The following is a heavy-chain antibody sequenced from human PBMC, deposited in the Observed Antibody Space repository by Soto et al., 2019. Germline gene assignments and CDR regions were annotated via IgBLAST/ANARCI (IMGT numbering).Heavy chain of an antibody. J-gene: IGHJ5*02. Sequence: QVRLVESGGGVVQPGRSLRLSCEASGFTFSSYGIHWVRQAPGKGLEWVAVIRYDGSNKYYADSVKGRFSISRDNSKNTLYLLMNSLRAEDTAVYYWARGHGVATTMGWFDPWGQGTLVTVSS. CDR2: IRYDGSNK. V-gene: IGHV3-33*01. CDR3: ARGHGVATTMGWFDP. CDR1: GFTFSSYG. D-gene: IGHD5-12*01.